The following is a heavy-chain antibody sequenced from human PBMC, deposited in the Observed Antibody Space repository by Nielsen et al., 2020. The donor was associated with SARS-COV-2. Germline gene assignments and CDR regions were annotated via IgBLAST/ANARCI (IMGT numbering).Heavy chain of an antibody. CDR3: ARQQAMEVGVITPNFDY. CDR1: GFTISSYS. CDR2: ISSSSSYI. V-gene: IGHV3-21*01. D-gene: IGHD3-22*01. J-gene: IGHJ4*02. Sequence: GESLKISCAASGFTISSYSMNWVRQAPGKGLEWVSSISSSSSYIYYADSVKGRFTISRDNAKNSLYLQMNSLRAEDTAVYYCARQQAMEVGVITPNFDYWGQGTLVTVSS.